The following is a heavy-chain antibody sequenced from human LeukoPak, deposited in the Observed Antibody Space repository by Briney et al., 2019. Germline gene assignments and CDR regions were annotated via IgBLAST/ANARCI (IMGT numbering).Heavy chain of an antibody. CDR1: GFTFDDYA. CDR2: ISWNSGSI. Sequence: GGSLRLSCAASGFTFDDYAMPWVRQAPGKGLEWVSGISWNSGSIGYADSVKGRFTISRDNAKNSLYLQMNSLRAEDTALYYCAKYSDYVWGSYRNKYYFDYWGQGTLVTVSS. V-gene: IGHV3-9*01. D-gene: IGHD3-16*02. CDR3: AKYSDYVWGSYRNKYYFDY. J-gene: IGHJ4*02.